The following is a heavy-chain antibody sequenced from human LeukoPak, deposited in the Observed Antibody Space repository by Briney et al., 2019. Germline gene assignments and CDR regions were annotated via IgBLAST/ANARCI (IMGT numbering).Heavy chain of an antibody. CDR3: ARIVGAGDAFDI. V-gene: IGHV4-30-4*08. J-gene: IGHJ3*02. CDR1: GGSISSGEYY. Sequence: ASETLSLTCTVSGGSISSGEYYWSWIRPPPGKALECIGYIYYSGSTYYNPSLKSRVTISADTSKNQFSLKLSSVTAADTAVYYCARIVGAGDAFDIWGQGTMVTVSS. CDR2: IYYSGST. D-gene: IGHD1-26*01.